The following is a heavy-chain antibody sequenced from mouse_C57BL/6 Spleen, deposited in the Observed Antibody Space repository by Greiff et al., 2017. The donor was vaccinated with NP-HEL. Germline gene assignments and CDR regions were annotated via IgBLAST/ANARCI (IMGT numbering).Heavy chain of an antibody. V-gene: IGHV1-52*01. CDR1: GYTFTSYW. J-gene: IGHJ2*01. CDR3: ARGESDYFVS. Sequence: QVQLQQPGAELVRPGSSVKLSCKASGYTFTSYWMHWVKQRPIQGLEWIGNIDPSDSETHYNQKFKDKATLTVDKYSSTAYMQLRSLTSEDSAVYSCARGESDYFVSWGQGPPLPVSS. CDR2: IDPSDSET.